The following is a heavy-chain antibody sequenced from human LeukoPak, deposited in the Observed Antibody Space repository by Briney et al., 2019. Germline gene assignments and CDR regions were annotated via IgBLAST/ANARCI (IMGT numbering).Heavy chain of an antibody. V-gene: IGHV3-23*01. D-gene: IGHD3-9*01. J-gene: IGHJ4*02. CDR1: GLTFSSFA. Sequence: PGGSLRLSCAASGLTFSSFAMSWVRQAPGKGLEWVSGISGNGGRIYYADSVKGRFTISRDNSKNTLHLQMNSLRAEDTAVYYCAKRDYEFLTGYYAYFDYWGQGTLVTVSS. CDR2: ISGNGGRI. CDR3: AKRDYEFLTGYYAYFDY.